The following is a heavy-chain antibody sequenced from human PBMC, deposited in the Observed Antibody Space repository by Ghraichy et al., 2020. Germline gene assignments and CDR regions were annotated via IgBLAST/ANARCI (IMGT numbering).Heavy chain of an antibody. J-gene: IGHJ4*02. D-gene: IGHD3-3*01. V-gene: IGHV4-39*01. CDR1: GGSISSSSYY. Sequence: SETLSLTCTVSGGSISSSSYYWGWIRQPPGKGLEWIGSIYYSGSTYYNPSLKSRVTISVDTSKNQFSLKLSSVTAADTAVYYCARQEYYDFWSGYSYFDYWGQGTLVTVSS. CDR3: ARQEYYDFWSGYSYFDY. CDR2: IYYSGST.